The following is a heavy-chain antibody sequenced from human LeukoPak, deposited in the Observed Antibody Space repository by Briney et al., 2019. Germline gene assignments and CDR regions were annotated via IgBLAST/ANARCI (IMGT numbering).Heavy chain of an antibody. D-gene: IGHD2-2*01. CDR2: ISWNSGSI. CDR1: GFTFSSYA. CDR3: AKSGCSSTSCYENL. Sequence: GGSLRLSCAASGFTFSSYAMHWVRQVPGKGLEWVSGISWNSGSIGYADSVKGRFIISRDNAKNSLYLQMNSLRAEDTALYYCAKSGCSSTSCYENLWGRGTLVTVSS. J-gene: IGHJ2*01. V-gene: IGHV3-9*01.